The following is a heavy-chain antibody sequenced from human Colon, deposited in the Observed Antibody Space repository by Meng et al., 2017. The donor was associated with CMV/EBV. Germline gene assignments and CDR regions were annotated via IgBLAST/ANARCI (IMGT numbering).Heavy chain of an antibody. J-gene: IGHJ4*02. CDR2: ISYDGSKK. V-gene: IGHV3-30*04. Sequence: SCAVSGFTFRSYAMHWLRQSPGKGLEWVGFISYDGSKKRYADSVTGRFTISRDTPKDTLYLEVNSLKTDDTAIYYCARDKGTGSFDYWGQGSLVTVSS. CDR3: ARDKGTGSFDY. D-gene: IGHD3/OR15-3a*01. CDR1: GFTFRSYA.